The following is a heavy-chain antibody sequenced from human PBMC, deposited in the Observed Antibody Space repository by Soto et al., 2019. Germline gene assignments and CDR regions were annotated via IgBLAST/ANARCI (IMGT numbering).Heavy chain of an antibody. CDR3: ASQSYSNYAGSYYYYYYMDV. J-gene: IGHJ6*03. Sequence: ASVKASCKASGYTFTNYYMHWVRQAPGQGLEWMGIINPSGGSTSYAQKFQGRVTMTRDTSTSTVYMELSSLRSEDTAVYYCASQSYSNYAGSYYYYYYMDVWGKGTTVTVSS. V-gene: IGHV1-46*03. CDR2: INPSGGST. CDR1: GYTFTNYY. D-gene: IGHD4-4*01.